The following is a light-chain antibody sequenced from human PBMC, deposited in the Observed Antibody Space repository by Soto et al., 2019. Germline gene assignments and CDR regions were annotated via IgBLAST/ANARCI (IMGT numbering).Light chain of an antibody. V-gene: IGKV1-5*03. CDR3: QQYSSAWT. J-gene: IGKJ1*01. CDR2: TAS. Sequence: DIQMTQSPSTLSASVGDRVTITCRASQRINTWLAWYQQKPGKAPKLLIYTASNLEGGVPSRFSGSGSGTEFTLTISRLQPDDFATYYCQQYSSAWTFGQGNKVELK. CDR1: QRINTW.